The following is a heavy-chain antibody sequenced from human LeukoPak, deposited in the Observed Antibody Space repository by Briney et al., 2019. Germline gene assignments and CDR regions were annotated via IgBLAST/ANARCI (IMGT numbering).Heavy chain of an antibody. Sequence: ASVNVSCKASGYTFTSYDINWVRQATGQGLEWMGWMNPNSGNTGYAQKFQGRVTMTRNTSISTAYMELSSLRSEDTAVYYCAYVKTGTTFPGLNYYYYGMDVWGQGTTVTVSS. CDR1: GYTFTSYD. CDR2: MNPNSGNT. J-gene: IGHJ6*02. CDR3: AYVKTGTTFPGLNYYYYGMDV. D-gene: IGHD1-7*01. V-gene: IGHV1-8*01.